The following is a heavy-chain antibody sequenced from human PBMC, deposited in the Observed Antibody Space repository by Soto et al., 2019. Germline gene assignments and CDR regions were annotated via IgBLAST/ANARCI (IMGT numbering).Heavy chain of an antibody. CDR1: GYPFTSSA. CDR3: ARAWVVVTAPDY. Sequence: QVQLVQSGAEEQKPGASVKVSCEASGYPFTSSAMHWVRQAPGQRLEWMGGINAGNGNTKYSQKFQGRVTITRDTSASPAYMELSSLRSEDTAVYYCARAWVVVTAPDYWGQGTLVTVSS. D-gene: IGHD2-21*02. V-gene: IGHV1-3*05. CDR2: INAGNGNT. J-gene: IGHJ4*02.